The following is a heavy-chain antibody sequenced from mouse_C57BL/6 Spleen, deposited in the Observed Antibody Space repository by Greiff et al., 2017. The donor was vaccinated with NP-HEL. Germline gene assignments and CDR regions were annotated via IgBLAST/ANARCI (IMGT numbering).Heavy chain of an antibody. CDR3: ARGYYGSSYVFDY. J-gene: IGHJ2*01. Sequence: VKLQQPGAELVMPGASVKLSCKASGYTFTSYWMHWVKQRPGQGLEWIGEIDPSDSYTNYNQKFKGKSTLTVDKSSSTAYMQLSSLTSEDSAVYYCARGYYGSSYVFDYWGQGTTLTVSS. CDR1: GYTFTSYW. V-gene: IGHV1-69*01. D-gene: IGHD1-1*01. CDR2: IDPSDSYT.